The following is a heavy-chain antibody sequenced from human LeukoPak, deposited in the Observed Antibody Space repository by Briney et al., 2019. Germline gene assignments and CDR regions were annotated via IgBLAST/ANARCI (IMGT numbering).Heavy chain of an antibody. D-gene: IGHD3-22*01. V-gene: IGHV1-18*01. J-gene: IGHJ4*02. CDR2: ISAYNGNT. CDR3: ARILGYYDSSGYYYPDY. Sequence: ASVKVSCKASGYTFTSYGISWVRQAPGQGLEWMGWISAYNGNTNYAQKLQGRVTMTTDTSTSTAHMELRSPRSDDTAVYYCARILGYYDSSGYYYPDYWGQGTLVTVSS. CDR1: GYTFTSYG.